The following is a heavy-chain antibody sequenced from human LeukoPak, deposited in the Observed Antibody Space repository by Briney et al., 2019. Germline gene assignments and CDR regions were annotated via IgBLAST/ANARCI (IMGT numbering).Heavy chain of an antibody. Sequence: SETLSLTCAVYGGSFSGYYWSWIRQPPGKGLEWIGEIKHSGSTNYNPSLKSRITISVDTSKNQFSLKLSSVTAADTAVYYCARGYSSGWYDYWGQGTLVTVSS. V-gene: IGHV4-34*01. CDR2: IKHSGST. CDR3: ARGYSSGWYDY. CDR1: GGSFSGYY. J-gene: IGHJ4*02. D-gene: IGHD6-19*01.